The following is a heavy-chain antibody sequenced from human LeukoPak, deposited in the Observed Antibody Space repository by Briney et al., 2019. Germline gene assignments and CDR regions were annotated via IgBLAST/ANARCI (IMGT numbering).Heavy chain of an antibody. J-gene: IGHJ6*02. V-gene: IGHV3-15*01. CDR3: ASPDIVVVPAAIRYYYGMDV. D-gene: IGHD2-2*02. CDR2: IKSKPNGETT. Sequence: PGGSLRLSCAASGFTFSNAWMTWVRQAPGKGLEWVGRIKSKPNGETTDYAAPVKGRFTISRDDSKNMLFLQMNSLRAEDTAVNYCASPDIVVVPAAIRYYYGMDVWGQGTTVTVSS. CDR1: GFTFSNAW.